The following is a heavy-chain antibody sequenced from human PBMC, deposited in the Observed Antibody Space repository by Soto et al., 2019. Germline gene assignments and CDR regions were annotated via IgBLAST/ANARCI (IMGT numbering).Heavy chain of an antibody. Sequence: PLGGSLRLSCAASGFTFSSYAMHWVRQAPGKGLEWVAVISYDGSNKYYADSVKGRFTISRDNSKNTLCLQMNSLRAEDTAVYYCARERYSSGWYLNYYYYYGMDVWGQGTTVTVS. J-gene: IGHJ6*02. D-gene: IGHD6-19*01. CDR2: ISYDGSNK. CDR1: GFTFSSYA. V-gene: IGHV3-30-3*01. CDR3: ARERYSSGWYLNYYYYYGMDV.